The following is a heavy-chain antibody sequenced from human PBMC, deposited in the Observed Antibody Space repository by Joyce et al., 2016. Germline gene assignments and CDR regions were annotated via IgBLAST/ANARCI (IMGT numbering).Heavy chain of an antibody. J-gene: IGHJ4*02. Sequence: QVQMQQSGPGLVKPSQTLTLTCAISGDSVSSNSAAWHWIRQSPSRGLEWLGRTYDRSKWYNDYAFSVKSRITINPDTSRNQFSLQLNSVTPDDTAVYFCARELGEPYYFDYWGQGTLVTVSS. CDR1: GDSVSSNSAA. D-gene: IGHD3-16*01. CDR3: ARELGEPYYFDY. CDR2: TYDRSKWYN. V-gene: IGHV6-1*01.